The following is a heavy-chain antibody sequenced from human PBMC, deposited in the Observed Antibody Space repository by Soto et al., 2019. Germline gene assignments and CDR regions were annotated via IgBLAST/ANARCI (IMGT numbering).Heavy chain of an antibody. V-gene: IGHV1-69*12. CDR3: ARVEAVAGLYNYHGLDV. Sequence: QVQLVQSGAEVKKPGSSVKVSCKVSGGTFSNYAIGWVRLAPGHGLEWMGGIVPIFGTTYYTQKFQGRANIIAADSTTTAYLEMSSLRSEDTAIYYCARVEAVAGLYNYHGLDVWGQGTAVTVSS. D-gene: IGHD6-19*01. CDR1: GGTFSNYA. CDR2: IVPIFGTT. J-gene: IGHJ6*02.